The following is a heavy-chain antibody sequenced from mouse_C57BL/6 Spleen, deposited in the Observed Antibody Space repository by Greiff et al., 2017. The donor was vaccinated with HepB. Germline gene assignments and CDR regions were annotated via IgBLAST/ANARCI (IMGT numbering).Heavy chain of an antibody. CDR3: ARRITTVVAHWYFDV. J-gene: IGHJ1*03. V-gene: IGHV1-50*01. D-gene: IGHD1-1*01. CDR2: IDPSDSYT. CDR1: GYTFTSYW. Sequence: QVQLQQPGAELVKPGASVKLSCKASGYTFTSYWMQWVKQRPGQGLEWIVEIDPSDSYTNYNQKFKGKATLTVDTSSSTAYMKLSSLTSEDSAVYYCARRITTVVAHWYFDVWGTGTTVTVSS.